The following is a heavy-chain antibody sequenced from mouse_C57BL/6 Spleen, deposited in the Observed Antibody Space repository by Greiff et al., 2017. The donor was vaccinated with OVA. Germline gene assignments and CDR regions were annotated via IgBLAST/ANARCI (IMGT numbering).Heavy chain of an antibody. Sequence: EVKLQESGGGLVQPGGSLKLSCAASGFTFSDYYMYWVRQTPEKRLEWVAYISNGGGSTYYPDTVKGRFTISRDNAKNTLYLQMSRLKSEDTAMYYCARQVYDGYLYYFDYWGQGTTLTVSS. CDR1: GFTFSDYY. V-gene: IGHV5-12*01. J-gene: IGHJ2*01. CDR2: ISNGGGST. CDR3: ARQVYDGYLYYFDY. D-gene: IGHD2-3*01.